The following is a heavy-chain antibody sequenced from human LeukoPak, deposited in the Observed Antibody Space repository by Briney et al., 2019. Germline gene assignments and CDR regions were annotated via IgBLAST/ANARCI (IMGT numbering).Heavy chain of an antibody. D-gene: IGHD4-17*01. Sequence: GGSLRLSCAASGFTFSSYAMSWVRQAPGKGLEWVANIQPDGSQGLYVDSVKGRFIISRDNAKKSLYLQMNSLRAEDTAVYYCTRDPLYGALDSWGQGTLVTVSS. V-gene: IGHV3-7*01. CDR2: IQPDGSQG. CDR3: TRDPLYGALDS. CDR1: GFTFSSYA. J-gene: IGHJ4*02.